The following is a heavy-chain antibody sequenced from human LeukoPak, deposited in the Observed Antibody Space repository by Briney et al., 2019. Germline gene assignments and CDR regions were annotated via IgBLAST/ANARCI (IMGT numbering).Heavy chain of an antibody. D-gene: IGHD4-17*01. CDR2: IYYSGST. CDR3: ARGPTVTTFRAGGPQYYYGMDV. J-gene: IGHJ6*02. Sequence: SETLSLTCTVSGGSISSGGYFWSWIRQHPGKGLEWIGYIYYSGSTYYNPSLKSRVTISVDTSKNQFSLKLSSVTAADTAVYYCARGPTVTTFRAGGPQYYYGMDVWGQGTTVTVSS. V-gene: IGHV4-31*03. CDR1: GGSISSGGYF.